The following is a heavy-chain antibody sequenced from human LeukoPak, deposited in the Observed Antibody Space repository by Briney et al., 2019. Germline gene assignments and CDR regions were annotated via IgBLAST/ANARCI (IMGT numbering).Heavy chain of an antibody. Sequence: GGSLRLSCAASGFTFSSYGMHWVRQAPGKGLEWVAVIWYDGSNKYYADSVKGRFTISRDNSKNTLYLQMNSLRAEDTAVYYCAKEGVHRGYSYGYADAFDIWGQGTMVTVSS. J-gene: IGHJ3*02. CDR3: AKEGVHRGYSYGYADAFDI. CDR1: GFTFSSYG. D-gene: IGHD5-18*01. V-gene: IGHV3-33*06. CDR2: IWYDGSNK.